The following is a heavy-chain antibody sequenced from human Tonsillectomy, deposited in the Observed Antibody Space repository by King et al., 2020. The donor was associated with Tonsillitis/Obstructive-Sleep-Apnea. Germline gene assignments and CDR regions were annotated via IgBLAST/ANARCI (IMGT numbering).Heavy chain of an antibody. V-gene: IGHV4-34*01. CDR1: GGSFSGYY. CDR3: ARVESEGRYCSGGTCYLYYFDY. D-gene: IGHD2-15*01. CDR2: INHSGST. Sequence: VQLQQWGAGLLKPSETLSLTCAVYGGSFSGYYWSWIRQPPGKGLEWIGEINHSGSTNYNPSLKSRVTISVDTSKNQFSLKLSSVTAADTAVYYCARVESEGRYCSGGTCYLYYFDYWGQGTLVTVSS. J-gene: IGHJ4*02.